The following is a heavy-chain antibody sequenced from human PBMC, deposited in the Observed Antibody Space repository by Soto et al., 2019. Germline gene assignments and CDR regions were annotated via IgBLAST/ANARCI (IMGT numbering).Heavy chain of an antibody. V-gene: IGHV3-15*01. Sequence: EVQLVESGGGLVEPGGSLRLSCAASGFTFSDAWMSWVRQAPGKGLEWVGRIKSKADGGTADYAAPVKGRFTISRDDSKTTLYLQMNSLKNEDTAVYYCGTAIKWEPLTGPNFDDWGQGTLVTVSS. CDR2: IKSKADGGTA. CDR3: GTAIKWEPLTGPNFDD. D-gene: IGHD1-26*01. J-gene: IGHJ4*02. CDR1: GFTFSDAW.